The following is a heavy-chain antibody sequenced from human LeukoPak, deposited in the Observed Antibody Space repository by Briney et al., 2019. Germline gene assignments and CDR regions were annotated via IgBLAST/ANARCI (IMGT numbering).Heavy chain of an antibody. J-gene: IGHJ4*02. D-gene: IGHD2-15*01. CDR1: GGSFSGYY. CDR3: ARLWSTDCSGGSCPHQPNS. Sequence: SETLSLTCAVYGGSFSGYYWSWVRQPPGKVMEWIGEINHSGSTNYSPSLKSRVTISVDTSKNPFSLRLSSVTAADTAVYYCARLWSTDCSGGSCPHQPNSWGQGTLVTVSS. V-gene: IGHV4-34*01. CDR2: INHSGST.